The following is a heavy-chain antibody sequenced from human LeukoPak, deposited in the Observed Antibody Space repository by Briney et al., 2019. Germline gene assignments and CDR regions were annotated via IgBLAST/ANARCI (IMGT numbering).Heavy chain of an antibody. CDR1: GGSISSGDYY. CDR3: ARVPPGNDAFDI. CDR2: IYYSGST. D-gene: IGHD1-14*01. Sequence: SETLSLTCTVSGGSISSGDYYWSWIRQPPGKGLEWIGYIYYSGSTYYNPSLKSRVTISVDTSKNQFSLKLSSVTAADTAVYYCARVPPGNDAFDIWGQGTMATVSS. V-gene: IGHV4-30-4*01. J-gene: IGHJ3*02.